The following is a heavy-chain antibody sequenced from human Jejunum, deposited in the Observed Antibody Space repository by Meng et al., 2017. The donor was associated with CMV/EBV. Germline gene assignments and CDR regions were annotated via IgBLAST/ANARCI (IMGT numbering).Heavy chain of an antibody. J-gene: IGHJ4*02. D-gene: IGHD2-21*02. CDR3: ARDLWPHIVVVTAPSEF. CDR1: GPSFTSFP. V-gene: IGHV1-18*01. Sequence: EAGPALRLRPNGVGPSFTSFPYRWGRQAPGQGREWIGGISAYEGNTNYAQKFQGRVTMATDTSTNTAYMELRSLTSDDTAVYYCARDLWPHIVVVTAPSEFWGQGTLVTVSS. CDR2: ISAYEGNT.